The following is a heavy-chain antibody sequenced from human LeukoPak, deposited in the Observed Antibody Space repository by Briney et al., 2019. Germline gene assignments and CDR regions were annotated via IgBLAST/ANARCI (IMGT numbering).Heavy chain of an antibody. CDR2: INHSGST. Sequence: SETLSLTCAVYGGSFSGYYWSWIRQPPGKGLELIGEINHSGSTNYNPSLKSRVTISVDTSKNQFSLKLSSVTAADTAVYYCARGNSTVDYWGQGTLLTVSS. D-gene: IGHD2/OR15-2a*01. CDR1: GGSFSGYY. J-gene: IGHJ4*02. CDR3: ARGNSTVDY. V-gene: IGHV4-34*01.